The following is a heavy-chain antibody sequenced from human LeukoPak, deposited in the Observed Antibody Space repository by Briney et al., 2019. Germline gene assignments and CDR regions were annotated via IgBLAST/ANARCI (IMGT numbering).Heavy chain of an antibody. D-gene: IGHD1/OR15-1a*01. CDR2: IRHEGSDE. Sequence: GGSLRLSCVDPGFTFRRDWMSSVRQAPGKGLEWVANIRHEGSDEYYVESVKGRFTISRDNAKNSLYLQMNSLRVEDTAVYYCAREGTDYWGQGTLVTVSS. J-gene: IGHJ4*02. V-gene: IGHV3-7*01. CDR3: AREGTDY. CDR1: GFTFRRDW.